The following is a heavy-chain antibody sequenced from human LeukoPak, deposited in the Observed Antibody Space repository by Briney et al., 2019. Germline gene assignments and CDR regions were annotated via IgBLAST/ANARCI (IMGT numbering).Heavy chain of an antibody. Sequence: GGSLRLSCAASGFTFSDYYMSWIRQAPGKGLEWVSYISSSGSTIYYADSVKGRFTISRDNAKNSLYLQMNSLRAEDTAVYYCVRDIRVWYYGSGSYSNYYYYYYMDVWGKGTTVTVSS. CDR1: GFTFSDYY. J-gene: IGHJ6*03. CDR2: ISSSGSTI. CDR3: VRDIRVWYYGSGSYSNYYYYYYMDV. V-gene: IGHV3-11*04. D-gene: IGHD3-10*01.